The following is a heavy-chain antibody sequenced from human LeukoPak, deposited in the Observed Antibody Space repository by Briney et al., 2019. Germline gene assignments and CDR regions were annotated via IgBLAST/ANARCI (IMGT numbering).Heavy chain of an antibody. CDR3: AKAGIGGPAAADWFDP. D-gene: IGHD6-13*01. Sequence: GGSLRLSCAASGFTFSSYAMSWVRQAPGKGMELVSAISGSGGSTYYADSVKGRFTISRDNSKNTLYLQMNSLRAEDTAVYYCAKAGIGGPAAADWFDPWGQGTLVTVSS. J-gene: IGHJ5*02. CDR2: ISGSGGST. CDR1: GFTFSSYA. V-gene: IGHV3-23*01.